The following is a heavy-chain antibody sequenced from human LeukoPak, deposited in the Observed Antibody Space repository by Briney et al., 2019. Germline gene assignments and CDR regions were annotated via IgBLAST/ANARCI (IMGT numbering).Heavy chain of an antibody. V-gene: IGHV3-7*01. CDR3: ARESGPRAADY. Sequence: GGYLRLSCAASGFTFSSYWMSWVRQAPGKGLEWVANIKQDGSEKYYVDSVKGRFTISRDNAKNSLYLQMNSLRAEDTAVYYCARESGPRAADYWGQGTLVTVSS. J-gene: IGHJ4*02. CDR1: GFTFSSYW. CDR2: IKQDGSEK. D-gene: IGHD1-14*01.